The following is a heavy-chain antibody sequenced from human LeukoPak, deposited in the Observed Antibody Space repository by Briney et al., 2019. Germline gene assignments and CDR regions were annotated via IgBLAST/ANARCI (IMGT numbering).Heavy chain of an antibody. V-gene: IGHV3-11*01. CDR1: GFRFSDYY. D-gene: IGHD5-24*01. CDR2: ITTTGRNI. CDR3: AGGVLEAQGWLQWMGTVYSMDV. J-gene: IGHJ6*02. Sequence: GGSLRLSCAASGFRFSDYYMSWIRQAPGKGLDLVSYITTTGRNIYYADSVKGRSTISRDNAKSSLYLQMNTLRADDTAVYYCAGGVLEAQGWLQWMGTVYSMDVWGQGTPVTVSS.